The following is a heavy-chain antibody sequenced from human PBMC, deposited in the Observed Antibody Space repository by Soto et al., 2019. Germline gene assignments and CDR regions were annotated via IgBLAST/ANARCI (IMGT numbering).Heavy chain of an antibody. Sequence: ESGGGVVQPGRSLRLSCAASGFIFSSYAMHWVRQAPGKGLEWVAAISHDGSNKYYADSVKGRFTISRDYLQMNSLRVEDTAVYYCARGVAVHYGMDVWGQGTTVTVSS. CDR3: ARGVAVHYGMDV. V-gene: IGHV3-30-3*01. CDR1: GFIFSSYA. D-gene: IGHD3-10*01. CDR2: ISHDGSNK. J-gene: IGHJ6*02.